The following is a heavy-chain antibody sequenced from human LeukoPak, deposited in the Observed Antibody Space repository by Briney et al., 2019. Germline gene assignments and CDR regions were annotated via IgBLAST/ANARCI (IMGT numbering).Heavy chain of an antibody. V-gene: IGHV1-18*01. Sequence: ASVKVSCKASGYTFTSFDINWVRQAPGQGLEWMGWISAYNGNTNYAQKLQGRVTMTTDTSTSTAYMELRSLRSDDTAVYYCASGSAYGSGDYWGQGTLVTVSS. CDR1: GYTFTSFD. J-gene: IGHJ4*02. CDR3: ASGSAYGSGDY. CDR2: ISAYNGNT. D-gene: IGHD3-10*01.